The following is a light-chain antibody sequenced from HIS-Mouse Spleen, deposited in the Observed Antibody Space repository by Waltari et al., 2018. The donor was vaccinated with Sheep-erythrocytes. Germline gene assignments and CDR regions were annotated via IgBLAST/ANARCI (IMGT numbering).Light chain of an antibody. J-gene: IGLJ3*02. V-gene: IGLV2-23*01. CDR1: SSPVGSYNL. CDR2: EGS. CDR3: CSYAGSSTPWV. Sequence: QSALTQPASVSGSPGQSITISCTGTSSPVGSYNLVSWYQQHPGKAPNLMIYEGSKRPSGVSNRFSGSKSGNTASLTISGLQAEDEADYYCCSYAGSSTPWVFGGGTKLTVL.